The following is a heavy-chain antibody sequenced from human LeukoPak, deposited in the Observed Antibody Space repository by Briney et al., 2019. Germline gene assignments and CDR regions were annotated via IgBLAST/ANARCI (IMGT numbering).Heavy chain of an antibody. CDR1: GFTFSNYA. CDR2: ITGPGDSA. V-gene: IGHV3-23*01. CDR3: AKAGALAARRLYALDV. J-gene: IGHJ6*02. Sequence: PGGSLRLTCVASGFTFSNYAMTWVRQAPGKGLEWVSAITGPGDSADHADSVKGRFTISRDNSKNTVTLQMAGLRGDDTAVYFCAKAGALAARRLYALDVWGQGTTVIVSS. D-gene: IGHD6-13*01.